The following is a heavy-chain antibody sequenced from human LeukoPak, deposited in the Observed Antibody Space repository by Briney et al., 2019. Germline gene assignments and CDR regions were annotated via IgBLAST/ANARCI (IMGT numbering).Heavy chain of an antibody. CDR2: ISGSGGST. V-gene: IGHV3-23*01. D-gene: IGHD2-8*01. J-gene: IGHJ4*02. Sequence: GGSLRLSCAASGFTFSSYAMSWVRQAPGKGLEWVSAISGSGGSTYYADSVKGRFTISRDNSKNTLYLQMNSLRAEDTAVYYCAKGPEIVLMVYARLTDYWGQGTLVTVSS. CDR1: GFTFSSYA. CDR3: AKGPEIVLMVYARLTDY.